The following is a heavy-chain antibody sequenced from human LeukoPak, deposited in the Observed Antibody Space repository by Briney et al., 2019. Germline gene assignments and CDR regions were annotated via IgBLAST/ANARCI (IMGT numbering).Heavy chain of an antibody. CDR1: GFSFSTYW. CDR3: ARAVGSTTRGVGF. J-gene: IGHJ4*02. D-gene: IGHD1-26*01. CDR2: INSDGSTT. V-gene: IGHV3-74*01. Sequence: GGSLRLSCGASGFSFSTYWMHWVRQAPGKGLVWVSRINSDGSTTNYADSVKGRFTISRDNAKNTLYLQMDSLRAEDTAVYYCARAVGSTTRGVGFWGQGTLVTVCS.